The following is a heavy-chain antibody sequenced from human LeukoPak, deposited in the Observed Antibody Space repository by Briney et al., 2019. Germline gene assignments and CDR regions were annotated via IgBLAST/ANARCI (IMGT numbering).Heavy chain of an antibody. V-gene: IGHV4-34*01. Sequence: PSETLSLTCAVYGGSFSGYYWSWIRQPPGKGQEWIGEINHSGSTNYNPSLKSRVTISVDTSKNQFSLKLSSVTAADTAVYYCARIFRRHGGNSLDYWGQGTLVTVSS. CDR3: ARIFRRHGGNSLDY. CDR2: INHSGST. J-gene: IGHJ4*02. CDR1: GGSFSGYY. D-gene: IGHD4-23*01.